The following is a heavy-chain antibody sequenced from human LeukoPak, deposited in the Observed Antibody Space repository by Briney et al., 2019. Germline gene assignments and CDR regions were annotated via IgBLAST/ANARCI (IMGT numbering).Heavy chain of an antibody. CDR1: GGSISSGGYY. V-gene: IGHV4-31*03. Sequence: SETLSLTCTVSGGSISSGGYYWSWIRQHPGKGLEWIGYIYYSGSTYYNPSLKSRVTISVDTSKNQFPLKLSSVTAADTAVYYCARGTTYYDSSGYVPSFDYWGQGTLVTVSS. J-gene: IGHJ4*02. D-gene: IGHD3-22*01. CDR2: IYYSGST. CDR3: ARGTTYYDSSGYVPSFDY.